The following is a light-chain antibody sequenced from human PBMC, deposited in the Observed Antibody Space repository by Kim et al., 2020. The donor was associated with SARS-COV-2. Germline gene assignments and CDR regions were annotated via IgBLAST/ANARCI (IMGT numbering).Light chain of an antibody. CDR2: KVS. Sequence: PASHLFQFCSNPGIQCWNPLLDLVSPGARPFPPGLIFKVSNRDSGVPDRFSGSGSGTDFTLQISRVEAEDVGVYYCMQGTHWPFTFGPGTKVDIK. CDR1: NPGIQCWNPL. CDR3: MQGTHWPFT. J-gene: IGKJ3*01. V-gene: IGKV2-30*01.